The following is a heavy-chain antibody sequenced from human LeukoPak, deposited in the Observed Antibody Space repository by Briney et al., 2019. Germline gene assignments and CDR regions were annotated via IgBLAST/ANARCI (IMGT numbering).Heavy chain of an antibody. CDR2: ISSSSSYI. Sequence: GGSLRLSCAASGFTFSSYAMSWVRQAPGKGLEWVSSISSSSSYIYYADSVKGRFTISRDNAKNSLYLQMNSLRAEDTAVYYCARRGYSGYDSWFDPWGQGTLVTVSS. CDR3: ARRGYSGYDSWFDP. CDR1: GFTFSSYA. V-gene: IGHV3-21*01. D-gene: IGHD5-12*01. J-gene: IGHJ5*02.